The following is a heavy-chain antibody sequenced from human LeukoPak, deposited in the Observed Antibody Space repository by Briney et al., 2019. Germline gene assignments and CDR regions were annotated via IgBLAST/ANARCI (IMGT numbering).Heavy chain of an antibody. CDR3: ASRGRGNQRRYYYYGMDV. CDR2: ISSSGSTI. D-gene: IGHD1-14*01. J-gene: IGHJ6*01. CDR1: GFTFSSYE. Sequence: PGGSLRLSCAASGFTFSSYEMNWVRQAPGKGLEWVSYISSSGSTIYYADSVKGRFTISRDNAKNSLYLQMNSLRAEDTAVYYCASRGRGNQRRYYYYGMDVWGKGASVTVSS. V-gene: IGHV3-48*03.